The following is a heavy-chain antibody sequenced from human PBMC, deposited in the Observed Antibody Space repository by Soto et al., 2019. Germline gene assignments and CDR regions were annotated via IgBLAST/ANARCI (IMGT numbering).Heavy chain of an antibody. J-gene: IGHJ4*02. CDR1: GYTFTSYA. Sequence: QVQLVQSGAEVKKPGASVKVSCKASGYTFTSYAMHWGRQAPGQRLEWMGWINAGNGNTKYSQKFQGRVTINMDTSAITAYMALSSLRSYYTAVYYCASSFTVPAAIGYLGQGTPVTVSS. V-gene: IGHV1-3*01. CDR3: ASSFTVPAAIGY. CDR2: INAGNGNT. D-gene: IGHD2-2*02.